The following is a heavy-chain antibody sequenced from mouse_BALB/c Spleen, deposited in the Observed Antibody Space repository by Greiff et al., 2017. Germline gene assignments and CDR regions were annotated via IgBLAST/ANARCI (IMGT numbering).Heavy chain of an antibody. CDR3: TRGDYYYDYDDGYAMDY. J-gene: IGHJ4*01. V-gene: IGHV1-5*01. CDR2: IYPGNSDT. D-gene: IGHD2-4*01. CDR1: GYSFTSYW. Sequence: VQLKQSGTVLARPGASVKMSCKASGYSFTSYWMHWVKQRPGQGLEWIGAIYPGNSDTSYNQKFKGKAKLTAVTSASTAYMELSSLTNEDSAVYYCTRGDYYYDYDDGYAMDYWGQGTSVTVSS.